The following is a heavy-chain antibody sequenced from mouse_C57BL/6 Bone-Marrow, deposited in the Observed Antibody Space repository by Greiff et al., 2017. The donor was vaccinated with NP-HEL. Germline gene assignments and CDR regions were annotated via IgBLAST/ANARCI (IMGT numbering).Heavy chain of an antibody. J-gene: IGHJ3*01. CDR3: ARASFITTAN. CDR2: IYPGDGDT. D-gene: IGHD1-1*01. V-gene: IGHV1-80*01. Sequence: VKLMESGAELVKPGASVKISCKASGYAFSSYWMNWVKERPGKGLEWIGQIYPGDGDTKYNGKFKGKATLTVDTSSSTAYMQLSSLTSEDSAVYYCARASFITTANWGQGTLVTVSA. CDR1: GYAFSSYW.